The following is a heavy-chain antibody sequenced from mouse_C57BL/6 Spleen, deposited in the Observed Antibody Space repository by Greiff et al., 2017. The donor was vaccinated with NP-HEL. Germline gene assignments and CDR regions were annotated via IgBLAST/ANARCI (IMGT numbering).Heavy chain of an antibody. CDR2: IDPSDSET. Sequence: QVQLKQPGAELVRPGSSVKLSCKASGYTFTSYWMHWVKQRPIQGLEWIGNIDPSDSETHYNQKFKDKATLTVDKSSSTAYMQLSSLTSEDSAVYYCARLENYYAMDYWGQGTSVTVSS. CDR1: GYTFTSYW. CDR3: ARLENYYAMDY. V-gene: IGHV1-52*01. J-gene: IGHJ4*01.